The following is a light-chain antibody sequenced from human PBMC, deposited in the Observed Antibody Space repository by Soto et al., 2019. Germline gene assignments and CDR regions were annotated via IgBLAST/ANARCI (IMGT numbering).Light chain of an antibody. CDR3: SSYTSSTTYV. CDR2: DVS. V-gene: IGLV2-14*01. CDR1: SSDVGGYKY. Sequence: QSVLTQPASVSGSPGQSITISCTGTSSDVGGYKYVSWYQHHPGKGPKLMLYDVSNRPSGFSNRFSGSKSGNTASLTISGLYAEDDADYYCSSYTSSTTYVFGTGTKLTVL. J-gene: IGLJ1*01.